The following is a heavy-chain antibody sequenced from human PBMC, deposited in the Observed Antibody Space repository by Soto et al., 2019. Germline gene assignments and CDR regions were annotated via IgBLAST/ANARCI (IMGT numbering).Heavy chain of an antibody. V-gene: IGHV5-51*01. CDR1: GYSFTSYW. CDR3: ARTNLGRYSNRDFDY. J-gene: IGHJ4*02. Sequence: GESLKISCTGSGYSFTSYWIGWVRQMPGKGLEWMGIIYPGDSDTRYSPSFQGQVTISADKSISTAYLQWSSLKASDTAMYYCARTNLGRYSNRDFDYWGQGTLVTVSS. CDR2: IYPGDSDT. D-gene: IGHD4-4*01.